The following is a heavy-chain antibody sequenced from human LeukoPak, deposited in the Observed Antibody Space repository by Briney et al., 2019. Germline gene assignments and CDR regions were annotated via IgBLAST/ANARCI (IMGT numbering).Heavy chain of an antibody. J-gene: IGHJ4*02. D-gene: IGHD3-22*01. CDR3: ISRYPDDSSGYFHY. CDR2: IKSKANTYAT. Sequence: GGSLRLSCAASGFTFSGSAMHWVRQASGTGLEWVGRIKSKANTYATAYAASVKGRFTISRDDSKNTAYLQMNSLKTEDTAVYYCISRYPDDSSGYFHYWGQGTLVTVSS. V-gene: IGHV3-73*01. CDR1: GFTFSGSA.